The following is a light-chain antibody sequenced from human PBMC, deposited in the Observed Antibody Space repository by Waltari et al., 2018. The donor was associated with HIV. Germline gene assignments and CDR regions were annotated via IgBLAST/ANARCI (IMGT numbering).Light chain of an antibody. J-gene: IGKJ4*01. V-gene: IGKV1-9*01. Sequence: EIQLTHPPSFLSAPVGARVPITCRASQCIGNYLDWYQQKPGTAPKLLIFAASRLQSGTPSRFSGSGSGTEFTLTISSLQPEDFATYYCQQSNTNPFTFGGGTTVEIK. CDR3: QQSNTNPFT. CDR1: QCIGNY. CDR2: AAS.